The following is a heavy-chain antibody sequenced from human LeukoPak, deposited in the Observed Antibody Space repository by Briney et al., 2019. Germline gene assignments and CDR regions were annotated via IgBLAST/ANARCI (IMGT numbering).Heavy chain of an antibody. CDR2: IYYSGST. J-gene: IGHJ4*02. CDR1: GGSISSYY. Sequence: SETLSLTCTVSGGSISSYYWSWIWQPPGKGLEWIGYIYYSGSTNYNPSLKSRVTISVDTSKNQFSLKLSSVTAADTAVYYCARGGSWGQLGGLDYWGQGTLVTVSS. D-gene: IGHD6-6*01. V-gene: IGHV4-59*01. CDR3: ARGGSWGQLGGLDY.